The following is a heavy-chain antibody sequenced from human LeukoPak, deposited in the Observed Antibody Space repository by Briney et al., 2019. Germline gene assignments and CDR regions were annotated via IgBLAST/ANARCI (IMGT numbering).Heavy chain of an antibody. CDR1: GDTFTTHA. CDR2: VTPIFGTA. J-gene: IGHJ4*02. Sequence: SVKVSCKVSGDTFTTHAVSWVRQAPGQGPEWMGGVTPIFGTASYAQKFQGRVTITADESTNTAYMELNGLRSDDTAVYYCTRCRTPYNNYYFDYWGQGTLVTVSS. CDR3: TRCRTPYNNYYFDY. V-gene: IGHV1-69*13. D-gene: IGHD4-11*01.